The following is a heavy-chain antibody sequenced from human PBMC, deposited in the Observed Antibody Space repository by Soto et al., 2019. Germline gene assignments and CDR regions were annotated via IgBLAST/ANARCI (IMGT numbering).Heavy chain of an antibody. D-gene: IGHD5-12*01. Sequence: QVQLVQSGAEVKKPGSSVRVSCKASGATLDTFINYGTTWVRQAPGQGLEWMGGIIPVFGAANHAQKFRGRVTISADASTRTVNMDLSSLRSEDAAVYYCAIGAATKILVLMYDALEIWGQGTMVTVSS. CDR2: IIPVFGAA. J-gene: IGHJ3*02. CDR3: AIGAATKILVLMYDALEI. V-gene: IGHV1-69*12. CDR1: GATLDTFINYG.